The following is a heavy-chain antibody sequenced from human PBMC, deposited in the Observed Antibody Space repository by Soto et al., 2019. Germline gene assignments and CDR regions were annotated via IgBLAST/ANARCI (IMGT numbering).Heavy chain of an antibody. CDR3: ERDGHDSSSYRCEY. D-gene: IGHD3-22*01. CDR1: GGSSSSYY. V-gene: IGHV4-59*01. J-gene: IGHJ4*02. Sequence: SETLSLTCTVSGGSSSSYYWSWMRQPPGKGLEWIGDIYYSGSTNYNPSLKSRVTISVDKSKNQFSLKLSSVTAADTAVYSWERDGHDSSSYRCEYWGQGTLVTVST. CDR2: IYYSGST.